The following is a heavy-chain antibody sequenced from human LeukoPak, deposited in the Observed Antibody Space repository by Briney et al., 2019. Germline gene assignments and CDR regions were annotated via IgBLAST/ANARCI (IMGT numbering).Heavy chain of an antibody. J-gene: IGHJ6*03. V-gene: IGHV4-30-4*07. CDR1: GGSISSGGYS. CDR3: AREKIGTGTVLGKDYYYMDV. Sequence: SQTLSLTCAVSGGSISSGGYSWSWIRQPPGKGLEWIGYIYYKGNTHYNPSLKSRVTISVDTSKNQFSLKLSSVTAADTAMYYCAREKIGTGTVLGKDYYYMDVWGKGTTVTVSS. CDR2: IYYKGNT. D-gene: IGHD3-16*01.